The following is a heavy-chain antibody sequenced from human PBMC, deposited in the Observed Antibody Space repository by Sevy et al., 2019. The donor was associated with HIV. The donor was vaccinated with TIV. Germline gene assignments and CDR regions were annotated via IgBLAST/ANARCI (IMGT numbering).Heavy chain of an antibody. Sequence: SETLSLTCTVSGGSITSLYWNWIRQPPGKGLEWIANIYYNGHINYNPSLTNPVTLSLDTSKNQFSLRLSSVTAADTAMYYCAGENAWGRGYSWGQGTLVTVSS. J-gene: IGHJ4*02. CDR1: GGSITSLY. CDR3: AGENAWGRGYS. CDR2: IYYNGHI. D-gene: IGHD1-26*01. V-gene: IGHV4-59*08.